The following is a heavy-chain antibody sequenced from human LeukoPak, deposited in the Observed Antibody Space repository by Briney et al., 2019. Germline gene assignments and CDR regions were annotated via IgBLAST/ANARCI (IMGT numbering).Heavy chain of an antibody. CDR2: IYTSGST. V-gene: IGHV4-4*07. J-gene: IGHJ5*02. CDR3: AREDFWSGSNWFDP. D-gene: IGHD3-3*01. CDR1: GGSISSYY. Sequence: SETLSLTCTVSGGSISSYYWSRIRQPAGKGLEWIGRIYTSGSTNYNPSLKSRVTMSVDTSKNQFSLKLSSVTAADTAVYYCAREDFWSGSNWFDPWGQGTLVTVSS.